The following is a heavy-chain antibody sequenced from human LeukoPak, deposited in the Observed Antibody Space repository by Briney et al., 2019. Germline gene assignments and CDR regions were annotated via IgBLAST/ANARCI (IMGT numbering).Heavy chain of an antibody. CDR2: ITPNADRT. Sequence: GGPLRLSCAASGFTFGSYGMSWVRQAPGKGLEWVSFITPNADRTSYADSVEGRFTISRDNPRNTLYMQMNSLRDEDTALYYCAIMHGYYDGSGYWVQWGQGTLVTVSS. V-gene: IGHV3-23*01. D-gene: IGHD3-22*01. CDR3: AIMHGYYDGSGYWVQ. CDR1: GFTFGSYG. J-gene: IGHJ1*01.